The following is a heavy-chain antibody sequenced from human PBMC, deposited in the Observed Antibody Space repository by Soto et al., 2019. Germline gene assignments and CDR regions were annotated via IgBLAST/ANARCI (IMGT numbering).Heavy chain of an antibody. Sequence: QVQLQESGPGLVNPSETLSLTGTVFGGSISSYYCRWIRQPDGQGLEWIGRVYSNGSTNYNPSLKIRVTMSLDTSKRQLSLQLNSLTAADTALYYWARVRFNWNYGLDSWGLGTMVTVSS. V-gene: IGHV4-4*07. J-gene: IGHJ3*02. CDR1: GGSISSYY. CDR2: VYSNGST. CDR3: ARVRFNWNYGLDS. D-gene: IGHD1-7*01.